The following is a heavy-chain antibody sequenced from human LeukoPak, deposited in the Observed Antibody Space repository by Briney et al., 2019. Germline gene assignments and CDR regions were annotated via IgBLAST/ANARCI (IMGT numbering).Heavy chain of an antibody. V-gene: IGHV4-59*01. CDR1: GASIDSYY. J-gene: IGHJ4*02. D-gene: IGHD3-22*01. CDR2: IYYSGST. Sequence: PSETLSLTCTISGASIDSYYWSWIRQPPGKGLEWIGYIYYSGSTNYNPSLKSRVTISLATSKNQFSLKLSSVTAADTAVYYCVNYYDSSDYQQPNHFDYWGQGTLVTVSS. CDR3: VNYYDSSDYQQPNHFDY.